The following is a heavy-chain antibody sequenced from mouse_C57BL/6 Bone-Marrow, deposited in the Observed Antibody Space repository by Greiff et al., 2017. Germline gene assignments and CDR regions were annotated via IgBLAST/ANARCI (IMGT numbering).Heavy chain of an antibody. Sequence: DVHLVESGGDLVKPGGSLKLSCAASGFTFSSYGMSWVRQTPDKRLEWVATISSGGSYTYYPDSVKGRFTISRDNAKNTLYLQMSSLKSEDTAMYYCARRTSGTGFDYWGQGTTLTVSS. CDR1: GFTFSSYG. J-gene: IGHJ2*01. CDR2: ISSGGSYT. V-gene: IGHV5-6*01. D-gene: IGHD4-1*01. CDR3: ARRTSGTGFDY.